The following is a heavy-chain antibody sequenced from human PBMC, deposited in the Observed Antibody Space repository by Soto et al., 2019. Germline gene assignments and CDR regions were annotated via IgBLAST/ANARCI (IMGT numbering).Heavy chain of an antibody. CDR2: IYYRGNT. CDR3: AIHKDTSSRYLLPDY. V-gene: IGHV4-39*01. CDR1: GGSISSSRHY. D-gene: IGHD6-13*01. Sequence: QLQLQESGPGLVKPSETLSLTCTVSGGSISSSRHYWGWIRQPPGKGLEWIGSIYYRGNTYYNPSLKSRVTISVDTSKNHFSLKVSSVTATDTAVYYCAIHKDTSSRYLLPDYCGQGTLVTVSS. J-gene: IGHJ4*02.